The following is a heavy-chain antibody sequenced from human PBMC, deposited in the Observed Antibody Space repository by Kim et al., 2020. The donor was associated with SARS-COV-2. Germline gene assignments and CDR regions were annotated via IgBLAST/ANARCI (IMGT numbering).Heavy chain of an antibody. J-gene: IGHJ4*02. V-gene: IGHV3-21*01. D-gene: IGHD6-19*01. Sequence: GGSLRLSCAASGFTFSSYSMNWVRQAPGKGLEWVSSISSSSSYIYYADSVKGRFTISRDNAKNSLYLQMNSLRAEDTAVYYCARALSSGWSSDVLDYWGQGTLVTVSS. CDR1: GFTFSSYS. CDR3: ARALSSGWSSDVLDY. CDR2: ISSSSSYI.